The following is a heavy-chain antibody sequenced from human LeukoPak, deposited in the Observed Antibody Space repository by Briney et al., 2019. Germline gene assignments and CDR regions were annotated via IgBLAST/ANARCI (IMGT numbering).Heavy chain of an antibody. V-gene: IGHV4-34*01. CDR1: GGSFSGYY. CDR2: INHSGST. CDR3: ARIVFRYWFDP. D-gene: IGHD1-26*01. J-gene: IGHJ5*02. Sequence: TASETLSLTCAVYGGSFSGYYWSWIRQPPGKGLEWIGEINHSGSTNYNPSLKSRVTISVDTSKNQFSLKLSSVTAADTALYYCARIVFRYWFDPWGQGTLVTVSS.